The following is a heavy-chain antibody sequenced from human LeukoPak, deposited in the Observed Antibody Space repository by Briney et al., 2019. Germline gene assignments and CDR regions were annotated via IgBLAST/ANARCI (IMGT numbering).Heavy chain of an antibody. V-gene: IGHV4-39*01. CDR3: ARTRYYYNSRSYGAPYYFDY. CDR1: GASINSTTYY. J-gene: IGHJ4*02. D-gene: IGHD3-10*01. CDR2: IYYNSST. Sequence: TSETLSLTCTVSGASINSTTYYCGWIRQPPRKGLEWIGSIYYNSSTYYNPSLKSRVTISVDTSKNQFSLRLSSVTAADTAVYYCARTRYYYNSRSYGAPYYFDYWGQGTLVTVSS.